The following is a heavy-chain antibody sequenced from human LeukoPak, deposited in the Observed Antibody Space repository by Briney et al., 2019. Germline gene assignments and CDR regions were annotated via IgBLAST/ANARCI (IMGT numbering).Heavy chain of an antibody. CDR2: IFYSGSP. Sequence: SETLSLTCTVSGGSINSNSYYWGWIRQPPGVGLEWIGIIFYSGSPSYNPSLKSRVTISVDTSKNQFSLKLSSVTAADTAVYYCAREGDIVVVPAAYDAFDIWGQGTMVTVSS. CDR1: GGSINSNSYY. V-gene: IGHV4-39*02. J-gene: IGHJ3*02. D-gene: IGHD2-2*01. CDR3: AREGDIVVVPAAYDAFDI.